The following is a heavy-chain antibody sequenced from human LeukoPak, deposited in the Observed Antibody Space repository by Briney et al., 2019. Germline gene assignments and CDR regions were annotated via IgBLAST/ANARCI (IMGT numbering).Heavy chain of an antibody. CDR1: GFTFSSSW. V-gene: IGHV3-74*01. CDR2: INSDGSTT. Sequence: PGGSLRLSCAASGFTFSSSWMHWVRQARGKGLVWVSRINSDGSTTTYADPVKGRFTISRDNAKNTPYLQMNSLRAEDTAVYYCARGGATRAFDIWGQGTMVTVSS. J-gene: IGHJ3*02. D-gene: IGHD1-26*01. CDR3: ARGGATRAFDI.